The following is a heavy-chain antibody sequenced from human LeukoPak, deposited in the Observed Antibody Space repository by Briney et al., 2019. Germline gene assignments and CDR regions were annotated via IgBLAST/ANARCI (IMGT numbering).Heavy chain of an antibody. CDR1: GYTFTGYY. D-gene: IGHD2-2*01. J-gene: IGHJ6*03. V-gene: IGHV1-2*02. CDR2: INPNSGGT. CDR3: ARVFFSQVQLLESDYYYMDV. Sequence: ASVKVSCKASGYTFTGYYMHWVRQAPGQGLEWMGWINPNSGGTNYAQKFQGRVTMTRDTSISTAYMELSRLRSDDTAVYYCARVFFSQVQLLESDYYYMDVWGRGTTVTVSS.